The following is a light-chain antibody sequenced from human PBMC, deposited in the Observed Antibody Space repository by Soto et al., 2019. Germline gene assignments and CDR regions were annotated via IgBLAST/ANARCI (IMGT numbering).Light chain of an antibody. CDR1: NIRSES. J-gene: IGLJ3*02. V-gene: IGLV3-21*02. CDR2: DNS. CDR3: QVWESSSDLWV. Sequence: SYELTQAPSVSVAPGQTARITCGGNNIRSESVHWYQQKPGQAPVLVVYDNSDRPSGIPERFSGSNSENTATLTISRVEAGDEADYYCQVWESSSDLWVFGGGTKLTVL.